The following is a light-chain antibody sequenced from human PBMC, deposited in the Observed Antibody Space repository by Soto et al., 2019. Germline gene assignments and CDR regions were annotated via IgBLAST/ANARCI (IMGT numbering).Light chain of an antibody. Sequence: IVLTQSRATLSLSPGERATLSCRASQSVSSYLAWYQQKPGQAPSLLIYDASSRATGIPARFSGSGSGTDFTLTISSLEPEDFAVYYCQQRLMTFGQGTKVDIK. CDR1: QSVSSY. V-gene: IGKV3-11*01. CDR3: QQRLMT. J-gene: IGKJ1*01. CDR2: DAS.